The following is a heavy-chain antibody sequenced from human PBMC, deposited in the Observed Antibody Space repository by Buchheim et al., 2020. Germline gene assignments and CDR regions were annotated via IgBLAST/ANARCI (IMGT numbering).Heavy chain of an antibody. Sequence: EVQLTESGGGLVQPGQSLRLSCAASGFTVSRYWMHWVRQVPGKGLVWVSRIDGDGSAADYADSVTGRVTVSRDNAKNTVYLQLNSLRVEDTAVYYCARASNSRDYFDSWGQGTL. D-gene: IGHD4-23*01. CDR2: IDGDGSAA. J-gene: IGHJ4*02. CDR3: ARASNSRDYFDS. V-gene: IGHV3-74*01. CDR1: GFTVSRYW.